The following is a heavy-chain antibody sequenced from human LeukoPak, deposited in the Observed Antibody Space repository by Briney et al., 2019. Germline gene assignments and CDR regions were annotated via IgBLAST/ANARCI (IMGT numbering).Heavy chain of an antibody. CDR3: ARQYYHDSSGYPFDY. D-gene: IGHD3-22*01. J-gene: IGHJ4*02. Sequence: GGSLRLSCAASGFTFSSYWMSWVRQAPGKGLVWASRINTDGSSTKYADSVKGRFTISRDNAKITLYLQMNSLRAEDTAVYYCARQYYHDSSGYPFDYWGQGTLVTVSS. CDR1: GFTFSSYW. CDR2: INTDGSST. V-gene: IGHV3-74*03.